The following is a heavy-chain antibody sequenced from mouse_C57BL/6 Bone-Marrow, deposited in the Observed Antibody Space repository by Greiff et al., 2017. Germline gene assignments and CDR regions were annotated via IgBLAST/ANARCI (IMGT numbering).Heavy chain of an antibody. J-gene: IGHJ1*03. Sequence: VQLQQSGPELVKPGASVKISCKASGYAFSSSWMNWVKQRPGKGLEWIGRIYPGDGDTNYSGKFKGKATLTADKSSSTAYMQLSSLTSEDSAVYFCARRYYGSRWYFDVWGTGTTVTVSS. D-gene: IGHD1-1*01. CDR3: ARRYYGSRWYFDV. CDR1: GYAFSSSW. CDR2: IYPGDGDT. V-gene: IGHV1-82*01.